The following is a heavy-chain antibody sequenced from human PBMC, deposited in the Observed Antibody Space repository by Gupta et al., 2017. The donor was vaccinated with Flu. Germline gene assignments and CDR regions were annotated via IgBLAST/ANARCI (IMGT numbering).Heavy chain of an antibody. J-gene: IGHJ4*02. CDR1: GFTFNKNA. Sequence: VSGFTFNKNAMNWVRQVRGKGLEWVSAVSGSGNNTFYAESVKGRFTISRDNFKKTLFLQMNDLRVEDTAIYYCAKSSGDQWIIDYWGQGTQVTVSS. CDR2: VSGSGNNT. D-gene: IGHD3-10*01. V-gene: IGHV3-23*01. CDR3: AKSSGDQWIIDY.